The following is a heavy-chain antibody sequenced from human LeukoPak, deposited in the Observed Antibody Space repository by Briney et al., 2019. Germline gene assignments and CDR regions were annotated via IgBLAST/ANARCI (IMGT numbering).Heavy chain of an antibody. CDR1: GGSISSYY. V-gene: IGHV4-59*01. Sequence: SETLSLTCTVSGGSISSYYWSWIRQPPGKGLEWIGYIYYSGSTNYNPSLKSRVTISVDSSKNQFSLKLSSVTAADTAVYYCARFGNQRSGYFIDYWGQGTLVTVSS. D-gene: IGHD3-22*01. J-gene: IGHJ4*02. CDR2: IYYSGST. CDR3: ARFGNQRSGYFIDY.